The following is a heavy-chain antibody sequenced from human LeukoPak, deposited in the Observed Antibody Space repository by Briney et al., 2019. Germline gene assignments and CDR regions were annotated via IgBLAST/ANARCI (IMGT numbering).Heavy chain of an antibody. D-gene: IGHD2-15*01. V-gene: IGHV4-61*02. J-gene: IGHJ5*02. Sequence: PSETLSLTCTVSGDSVTNATNYWSWIRQPAGKGLEWIGRMYTSGSTNYNPSLKSRVTISVDTSKDQFSLKLSSVTAADTAVYYCARETRSGGSLLRGNWFDPWGQGTLVTVSS. CDR3: ARETRSGGSLLRGNWFDP. CDR2: MYTSGST. CDR1: GDSVTNATNY.